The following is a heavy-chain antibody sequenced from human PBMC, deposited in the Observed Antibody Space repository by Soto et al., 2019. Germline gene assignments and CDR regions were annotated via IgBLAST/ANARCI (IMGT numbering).Heavy chain of an antibody. CDR3: ARDKEYQGAVYYYYYMDV. CDR1: GGTFSSYT. Sequence: GASVKVSCKASGGTFSSYTISWVRQAPGQGLEWMGRIIPILGIANYAQKFQGRVTITADKSTSTAYMELSSLRSEDTAVYYCARDKEYQGAVYYYYYMDVWGKGTTVTASS. V-gene: IGHV1-69*04. D-gene: IGHD2-2*01. J-gene: IGHJ6*03. CDR2: IIPILGIA.